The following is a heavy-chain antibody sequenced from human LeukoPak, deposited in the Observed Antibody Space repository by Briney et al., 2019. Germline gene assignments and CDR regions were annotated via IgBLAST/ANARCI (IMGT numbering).Heavy chain of an antibody. D-gene: IGHD6-19*01. Sequence: GGSLRLSCAASGFTFSSYAMSWVRQAPGKGLEWVSGISWNSGSIGYADSVKGRFTISRDNAKNSLYLQMNSLRAEDTALYYCAFAVAGTFYFDYWGQGTLVTVSS. J-gene: IGHJ4*02. CDR2: ISWNSGSI. CDR1: GFTFSSYA. CDR3: AFAVAGTFYFDY. V-gene: IGHV3-9*01.